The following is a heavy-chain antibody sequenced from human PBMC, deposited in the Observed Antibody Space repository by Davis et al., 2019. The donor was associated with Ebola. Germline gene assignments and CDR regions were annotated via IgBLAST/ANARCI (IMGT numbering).Heavy chain of an antibody. CDR1: GFTFYRYE. J-gene: IGHJ4*02. Sequence: GGSLRLSCAASGFTFYRYEMNWVRQAPGKGLEWISYINISASRMYYADSVKGRFTISRDDAKRSLFLQMNSLGAEDTAVYYCVPGTWIRGQGSLVTVSS. CDR2: INISASRM. D-gene: IGHD5-12*01. CDR3: VPGTWI. V-gene: IGHV3-48*03.